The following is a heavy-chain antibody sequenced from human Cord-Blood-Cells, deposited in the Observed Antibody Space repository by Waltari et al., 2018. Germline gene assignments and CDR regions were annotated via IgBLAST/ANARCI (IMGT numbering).Heavy chain of an antibody. J-gene: IGHJ6*02. CDR2: IYYSGST. D-gene: IGHD1-1*01. CDR1: GGSISSSY. Sequence: QVQLQESGPGLVKPSETLSLTCTVSGGSISSSYWSWIRQPPGKGLEWIGYIYYSGSTNYNPSLKSRVTISVDTSKNQFSLKLSSVTAADTAVYYCARVTTGTPSYYYGMDVWGQGTTVTVSS. CDR3: ARVTTGTPSYYYGMDV. V-gene: IGHV4-59*01.